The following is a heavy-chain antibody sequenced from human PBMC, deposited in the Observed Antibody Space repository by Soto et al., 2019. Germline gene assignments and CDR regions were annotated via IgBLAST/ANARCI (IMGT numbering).Heavy chain of an antibody. CDR2: IIPVLGVA. D-gene: IGHD6-13*01. J-gene: IGHJ4*02. V-gene: IGHV1-69*02. CDR1: GGTFNSYT. Sequence: QVQLMQSGAEVKRPGSSVRVSCKASGGTFNSYTISWVRQAPGQGPEWMGRIIPVLGVANYAQTFQGRVTITADKSTSTVYMDLSSLRSEDTAVYYCARGGVAAAGTLGNWGQGTLVTVSS. CDR3: ARGGVAAAGTLGN.